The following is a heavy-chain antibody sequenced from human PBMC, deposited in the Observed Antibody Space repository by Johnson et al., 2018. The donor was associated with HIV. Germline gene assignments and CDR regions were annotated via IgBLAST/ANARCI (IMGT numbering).Heavy chain of an antibody. CDR2: INSGGDT. Sequence: VQLVESGGGLVQPGGSLRLSCAASGFTVSSNYMSWVRQGPGKGLEWVSVINSGGDTYYADSVKGRCTISRDNSKNTLYLQMNSLRAEDTAVYYCARACRDCYTCDVYDIWGQGTMLTVSS. D-gene: IGHD5-24*01. V-gene: IGHV3-66*01. CDR1: GFTVSSNY. CDR3: ARACRDCYTCDVYDI. J-gene: IGHJ3*02.